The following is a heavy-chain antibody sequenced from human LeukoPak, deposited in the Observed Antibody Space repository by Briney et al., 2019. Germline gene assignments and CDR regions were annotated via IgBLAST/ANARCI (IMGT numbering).Heavy chain of an antibody. CDR3: AKTGGYHDSDY. CDR2: ISSSSSTI. V-gene: IGHV3-48*04. CDR1: GFTFSSYS. D-gene: IGHD3-22*01. Sequence: GGSLRLSCAASGFTFSSYSMNWVRQAPGKGLEWVSYISSSSSTIYYADSVKGRFTISRDNAKNSLYLQMNSLRAEDTAVYYCAKTGGYHDSDYWGQGTLVTVSS. J-gene: IGHJ4*02.